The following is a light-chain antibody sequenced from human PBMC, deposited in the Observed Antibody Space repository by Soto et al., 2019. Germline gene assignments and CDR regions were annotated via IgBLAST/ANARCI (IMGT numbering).Light chain of an antibody. V-gene: IGLV2-11*01. CDR2: DVS. Sequence: QSVLTQPRSVSGSPGQSVTISCTGTSSDVGGYRYVSWFQQHPGKAPKFMIFDVSKRPSGVPDRFSGSKSGNTASLTISGLQAEDEADYYCSLYTSSSTYVFGTGTKVTVL. CDR3: SLYTSSSTYV. CDR1: SSDVGGYRY. J-gene: IGLJ1*01.